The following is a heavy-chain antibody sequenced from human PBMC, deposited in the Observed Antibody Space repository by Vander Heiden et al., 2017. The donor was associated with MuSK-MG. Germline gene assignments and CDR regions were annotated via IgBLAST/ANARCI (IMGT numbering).Heavy chain of an antibody. Sequence: MNWVRQAPGKGLEWVSSISSSSSYIYYADSVKGRFTISRDNAKNSLYLQMNSLRAEDTAVYYCARGPRNSSGWYRVKSPDAEYFQHWGQGTLVTVSS. J-gene: IGHJ1*01. D-gene: IGHD6-19*01. V-gene: IGHV3-21*01. CDR2: ISSSSSYI. CDR3: ARGPRNSSGWYRVKSPDAEYFQH.